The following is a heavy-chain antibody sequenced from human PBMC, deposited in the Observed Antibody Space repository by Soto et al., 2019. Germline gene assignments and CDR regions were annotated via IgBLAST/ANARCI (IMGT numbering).Heavy chain of an antibody. V-gene: IGHV1-24*01. Sequence: ASVKVSCKVSGYTLTELSMHWVRQAPGKGLEWMGGFDPEDGETIYAQKFQGRVTMTEDTSTDTAYIELSSLRSEDTAVYYCATRPVYYYGSGGYYDYWGQGTLVTVSS. CDR3: ATRPVYYYGSGGYYDY. J-gene: IGHJ4*02. D-gene: IGHD3-22*01. CDR2: FDPEDGET. CDR1: GYTLTELS.